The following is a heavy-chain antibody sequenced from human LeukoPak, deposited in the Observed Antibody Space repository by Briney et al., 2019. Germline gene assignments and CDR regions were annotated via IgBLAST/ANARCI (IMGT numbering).Heavy chain of an antibody. Sequence: KPGGSLRLSCVFSGFTFSNYWMKWVRQAPGKGLEWVANIKQDGSEKYYVDSVKGRFTISRDNAKNSLYLQMNSLRAEDTAVYYCARRMNDILTGYYSGFDYWGQGTLVTVSS. D-gene: IGHD3-9*01. CDR3: ARRMNDILTGYYSGFDY. J-gene: IGHJ4*02. CDR2: IKQDGSEK. CDR1: GFTFSNYW. V-gene: IGHV3-7*01.